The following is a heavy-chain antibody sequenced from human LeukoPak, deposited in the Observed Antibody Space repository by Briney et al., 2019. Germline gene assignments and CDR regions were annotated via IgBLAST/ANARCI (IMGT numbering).Heavy chain of an antibody. J-gene: IGHJ6*02. V-gene: IGHV1-2*02. CDR1: GYTFTGHY. CDR3: ARDRVPFYSSTFKDYYLQYGLDV. CDR2: INPNNGGT. D-gene: IGHD6-13*01. Sequence: ASVKVSCKASGYTFTGHYIHWVRQAPGQGLEWMGWINPNNGGTSYAQKFQGRVSVTRDTSITTAYMGLSRLRSDDTALYYCARDRVPFYSSTFKDYYLQYGLDVWGQGTTVTVSS.